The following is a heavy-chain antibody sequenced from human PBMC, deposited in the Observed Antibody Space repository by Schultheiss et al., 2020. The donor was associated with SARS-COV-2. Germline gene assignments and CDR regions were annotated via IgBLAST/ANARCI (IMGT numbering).Heavy chain of an antibody. CDR1: GFTFSSYW. J-gene: IGHJ6*02. V-gene: IGHV3-74*01. CDR3: ARGPRRYYGMDV. Sequence: GGSLRLSCAASGFTFSSYWMHWVRQAPGKGLVWVSRINSDGSSTSYADSVKGRFTISRDNAKNTLYLQMNSLRAEDTAVYYCARGPRRYYGMDVWGQGTTVTVSS. CDR2: INSDGSST.